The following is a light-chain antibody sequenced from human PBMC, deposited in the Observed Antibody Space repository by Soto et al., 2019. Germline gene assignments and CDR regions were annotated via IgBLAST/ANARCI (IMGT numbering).Light chain of an antibody. CDR1: SSDVGGHNY. CDR3: SSYAGSSTVV. V-gene: IGLV2-14*03. Sequence: QSALTQVASVSASPGQSITISCTGTSSDVGGHNYVSWYQQHPGKAPKLMIYNVDYRPSGVSNRFSGSKSGNTASLTISGLQADDEAYYYCSSYAGSSTVVFGGGTKLTVL. J-gene: IGLJ2*01. CDR2: NVD.